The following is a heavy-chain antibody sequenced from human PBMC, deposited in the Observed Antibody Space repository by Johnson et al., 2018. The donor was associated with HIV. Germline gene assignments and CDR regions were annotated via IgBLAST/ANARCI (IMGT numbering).Heavy chain of an antibody. CDR1: GFTFSSYA. Sequence: QVQLVESVGGLVQPGRSLRLSCAASGFTFSSYAMHWVRQAPGKGLEWVAVISYDGSNKYYADSVKGRFTISRDNSKNTLYLQMNRLRAEDTALYYCARGGMRGELGAFDIWGQGTMVTVSS. CDR2: ISYDGSNK. CDR3: ARGGMRGELGAFDI. J-gene: IGHJ3*02. D-gene: IGHD1-26*01. V-gene: IGHV3-30*04.